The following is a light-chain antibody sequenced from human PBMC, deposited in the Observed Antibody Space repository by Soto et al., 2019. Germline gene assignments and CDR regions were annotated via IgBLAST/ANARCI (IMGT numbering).Light chain of an antibody. CDR3: CSSVATPES. Sequence: QSGLAQPRSVSGSPGLLLTISCTGTSSDVDDYRYVSWYQQYPGKAPKLVIYEGTKRPSGVPDRSSGSNSGNTASLTLSGLQADDEADYYCCSSVATPESFGTGTQVTVL. CDR2: EGT. J-gene: IGLJ1*01. V-gene: IGLV2-11*01. CDR1: SSDVDDYRY.